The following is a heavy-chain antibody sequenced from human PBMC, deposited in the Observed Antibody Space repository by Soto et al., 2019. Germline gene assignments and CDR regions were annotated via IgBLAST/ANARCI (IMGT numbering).Heavy chain of an antibody. CDR2: IIPIFGTT. CDR3: ARDAFHYYNSGTSYFDY. D-gene: IGHD3-10*01. CDR1: GGTFGNFA. V-gene: IGHV1-69*12. Sequence: QVQLVQSGAEVKEPGSSVKVSCKASGGTFGNFAISWVRHAPGQGLEWMGGIIPIFGTTDYAQKFQGRVTITADESTTTAYMELGGLRSEDTAMYYCARDAFHYYNSGTSYFDYWGQGTLVNVSS. J-gene: IGHJ4*02.